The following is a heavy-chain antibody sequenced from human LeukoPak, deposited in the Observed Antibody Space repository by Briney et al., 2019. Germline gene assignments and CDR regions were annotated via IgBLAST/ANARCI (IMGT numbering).Heavy chain of an antibody. CDR2: ISTDGSST. Sequence: PGGSLRLSCAASGFTFSSHWMHWVRQAPGKGLLWVSRISTDGSSTTYADFVKGRFTISRDNAKNTLYLQMNSLRAEDTAVYYCVRANNWNLLDYWGQGTLVTVSS. D-gene: IGHD1-7*01. CDR3: VRANNWNLLDY. J-gene: IGHJ4*02. CDR1: GFTFSSHW. V-gene: IGHV3-74*01.